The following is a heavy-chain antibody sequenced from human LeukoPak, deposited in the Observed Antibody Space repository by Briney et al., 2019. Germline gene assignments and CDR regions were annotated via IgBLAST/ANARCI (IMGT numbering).Heavy chain of an antibody. CDR1: GFTFSSYV. V-gene: IGHV3-23*01. D-gene: IGHD5-24*01. CDR2: ISGSGGST. CDR3: AREELDEDGYSYFDY. Sequence: PGGSLRLSCAASGFTFSSYVMSWVRQAPGKGLEWVSAISGSGGSTYYADSVKGRFTISRDNAKNSLYLQMNSLRAEDTAVYYCAREELDEDGYSYFDYWGQGTLVTVSS. J-gene: IGHJ4*02.